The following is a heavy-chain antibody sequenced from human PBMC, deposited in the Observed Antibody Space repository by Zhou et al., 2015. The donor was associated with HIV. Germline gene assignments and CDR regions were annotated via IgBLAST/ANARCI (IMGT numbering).Heavy chain of an antibody. V-gene: IGHV1-69*17. CDR3: ARSSGNYDFAFDV. J-gene: IGHJ3*01. CDR2: ITPLFEIV. Sequence: QVQLVQSGSEVKKPGSSVKVSCKPSGGTFSGSDISWVRQAPGQGLEWMGGITPLFEIVEYAEKYRGRLTITVDKSTGAAYMELSTLRSEDAAVYYCARSSGNYDFAFDVWGQGTRLIVSS. CDR1: GGTFSGSD. D-gene: IGHD3-22*01.